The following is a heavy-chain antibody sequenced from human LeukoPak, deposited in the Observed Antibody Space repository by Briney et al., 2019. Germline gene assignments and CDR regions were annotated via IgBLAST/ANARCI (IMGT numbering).Heavy chain of an antibody. CDR1: GDSISSGTYY. V-gene: IGHV4-39*07. J-gene: IGHJ4*02. Sequence: SQTLSLTCTVSGDSISSGTYYWSWIRQPPGKGLEWIGNIYYSGSAYYNPSLKSRVTMSVDTSKNQFSLKLSSVTAADTAVYYCARKPIVNSAWYYFDYWGQGTLVTVSS. CDR3: ARKPIVNSAWYYFDY. D-gene: IGHD3-22*01. CDR2: IYYSGSA.